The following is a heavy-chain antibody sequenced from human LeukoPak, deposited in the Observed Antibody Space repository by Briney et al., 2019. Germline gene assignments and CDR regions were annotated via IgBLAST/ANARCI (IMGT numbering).Heavy chain of an antibody. Sequence: PGRPLSLSCVASGFTFTAYAMHWVRQAPGKGLEWVAVAPHEGGDNYCADSVKGRFTISRDNGKNSLYLQMNSLRTEDTAVYFCVTGGDFYYAHWGQGTLVTVSS. D-gene: IGHD2-21*01. CDR1: GFTFTAYA. J-gene: IGHJ4*02. CDR2: APHEGGDN. CDR3: VTGGDFYYAH. V-gene: IGHV3-30*01.